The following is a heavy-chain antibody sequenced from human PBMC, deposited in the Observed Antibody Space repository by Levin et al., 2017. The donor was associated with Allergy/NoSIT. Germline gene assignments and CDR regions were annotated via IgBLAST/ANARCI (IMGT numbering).Heavy chain of an antibody. V-gene: IGHV3-23*01. J-gene: IGHJ4*02. CDR3: AKDRFGGSYSGSIDY. D-gene: IGHD1-26*01. Sequence: GESLKISCVASGFPFSSYAMSWVRQAPGKGLEWVSGISGSGGRTYYTGSVKGRLTISRDNSKNTLYLQMNSLRADDTAVYYCAKDRFGGSYSGSIDYWGQGTLVTVSS. CDR2: ISGSGGRT. CDR1: GFPFSSYA.